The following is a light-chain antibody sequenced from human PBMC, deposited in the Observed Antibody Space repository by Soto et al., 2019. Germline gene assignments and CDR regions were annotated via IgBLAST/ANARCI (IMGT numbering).Light chain of an antibody. CDR2: EVS. CDR1: SSDVGAYDY. V-gene: IGLV2-14*01. Sequence: QSVQPQRASVCGSPGHAIAISCTGTSSDVGAYDYVSWYQQHPGKTPKLMIYEVSDRPSGVSNRFSGSKSGNTASLTISGLQAEDEADYFCSSYTGAYTLLFGTGTKVTVL. CDR3: SSYTGAYTLL. J-gene: IGLJ1*01.